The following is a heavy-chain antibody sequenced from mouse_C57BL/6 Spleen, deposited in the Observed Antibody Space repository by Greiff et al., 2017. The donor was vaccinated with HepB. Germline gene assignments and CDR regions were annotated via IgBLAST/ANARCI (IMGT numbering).Heavy chain of an antibody. Sequence: QVQLKQSGAELVKPGASVKISCKASGYAFSSYWMNWVKQRPGKGLEWIGQIYPGDGDTNYNGKFKGKATLTADKSPSTAYMQLSSLTSEDSAVYCCARDGSSLWYFDVWGTGTTVTVSS. V-gene: IGHV1-80*01. J-gene: IGHJ1*03. CDR2: IYPGDGDT. CDR3: ARDGSSLWYFDV. D-gene: IGHD1-1*01. CDR1: GYAFSSYW.